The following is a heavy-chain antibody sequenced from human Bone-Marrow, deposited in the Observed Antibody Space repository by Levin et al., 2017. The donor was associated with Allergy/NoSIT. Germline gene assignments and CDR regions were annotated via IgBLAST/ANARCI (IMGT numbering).Heavy chain of an antibody. J-gene: IGHJ5*02. CDR2: IYYSGST. Sequence: SQTLSLTCTVSGGSISSYYWSWIRQPPGKGLEWIGYIYYSGSTNYNPSLKSRVTISVDTSKNQFSLKLSSVTAADTAVYYCARDIGPAGWFDPWGQGTLVTVSS. V-gene: IGHV4-59*01. CDR3: ARDIGPAGWFDP. CDR1: GGSISSYY. D-gene: IGHD6-13*01.